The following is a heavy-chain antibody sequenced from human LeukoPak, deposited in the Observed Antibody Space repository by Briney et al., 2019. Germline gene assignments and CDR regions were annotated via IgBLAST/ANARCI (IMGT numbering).Heavy chain of an antibody. D-gene: IGHD4-17*01. CDR2: INPDGSQT. Sequence: GESLRLSCATSGFTFSSYWMNWVRQAPGKGLEWVALINPDGSQTNYVDSVKGRLTISRDNAENSLYLQMNSLRAEDTAVYYCARDLGYGALDPWGQGTLVTVSS. V-gene: IGHV3-7*01. CDR3: ARDLGYGALDP. J-gene: IGHJ5*02. CDR1: GFTFSSYW.